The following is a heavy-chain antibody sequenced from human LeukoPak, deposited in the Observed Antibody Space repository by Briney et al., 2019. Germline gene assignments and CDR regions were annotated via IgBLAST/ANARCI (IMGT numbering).Heavy chain of an antibody. Sequence: ASVKVSCKASGYTFTSYGISWVRQAPEQGLEWMGWISAYNGNTNYAQKLQGRVTMTTDTSTSTAYMELSSLRSEDTAVYYCARVYGGYSGYDPFDYWGQGTLVTVSS. V-gene: IGHV1-18*01. J-gene: IGHJ4*02. CDR2: ISAYNGNT. D-gene: IGHD5-12*01. CDR3: ARVYGGYSGYDPFDY. CDR1: GYTFTSYG.